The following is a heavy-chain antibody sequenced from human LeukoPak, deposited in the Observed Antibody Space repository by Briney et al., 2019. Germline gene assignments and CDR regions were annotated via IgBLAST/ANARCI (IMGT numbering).Heavy chain of an antibody. J-gene: IGHJ4*02. CDR3: CSVIIDGYFDY. V-gene: IGHV1-69*05. CDR2: IIPIFGTA. CDR1: GGNFSSYA. D-gene: IGHD3-3*01. Sequence: SVKVSCKASGGNFSSYAISGVRQAPGQGLEWMGRIIPIFGTANYAQKFQGRVTITTDESTSTAYMELSSLRSEDTAVYYCCSVIIDGYFDYWGQGTLVTVSS.